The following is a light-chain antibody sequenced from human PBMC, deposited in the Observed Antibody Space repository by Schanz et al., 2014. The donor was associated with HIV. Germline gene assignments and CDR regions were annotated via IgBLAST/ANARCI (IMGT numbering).Light chain of an antibody. J-gene: IGKJ1*01. CDR2: AAS. CDR3: QQYDTWPRT. CDR1: QSVSSRL. Sequence: EIVLTQSPGTLSLSPGERATLSCRASQSVSSRLLAWFQQRPGQAPRLLIYAASSRATDIPDRFSGSGSGTDFTLTISRLQSEDFAVYYCQQYDTWPRTFGHGTKVDIK. V-gene: IGKV3-20*01.